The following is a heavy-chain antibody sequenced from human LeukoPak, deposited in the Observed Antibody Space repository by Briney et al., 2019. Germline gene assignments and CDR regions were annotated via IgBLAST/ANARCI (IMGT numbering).Heavy chain of an antibody. CDR2: INWNGGST. CDR1: GFTFDDYG. CDR3: ARVMGYYYMDV. Sequence: GGSLRLSCAASGFTFDDYGMSWVRQAPGKVLEWVSGINWNGGSTGYADSVKGRFTISRDNAKNSLYLQMNSLRAEDTALYHRARVMGYYYMDVWGKGTTVTISS. V-gene: IGHV3-20*01. D-gene: IGHD3-10*01. J-gene: IGHJ6*03.